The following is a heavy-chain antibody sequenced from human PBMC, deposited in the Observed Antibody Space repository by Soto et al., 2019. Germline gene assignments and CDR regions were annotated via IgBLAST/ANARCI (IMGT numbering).Heavy chain of an antibody. D-gene: IGHD6-6*01. CDR2: IKSKTDGGTT. CDR1: GFTFSNAW. J-gene: IGHJ6*02. CDR3: TTKEYSSPAGYGMDV. Sequence: PGGSLRLSCAASGFTFSNAWMSWVRQAPGKGLEWVGRIKSKTDGGTTDYAAPVKGRFTISRDDSKNTLYLQMNSLKTEDTAGYYCTTKEYSSPAGYGMDVWGQGTTVTVSS. V-gene: IGHV3-15*01.